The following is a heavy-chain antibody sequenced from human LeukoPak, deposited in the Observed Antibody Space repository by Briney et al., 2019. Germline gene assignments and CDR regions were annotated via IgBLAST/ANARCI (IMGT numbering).Heavy chain of an antibody. V-gene: IGHV3-23*01. Sequence: PGGSLRLSCGASGLTYSTSALRWVRQAQGKGLEWVSGISCSGVTTYYADTVKGRLTISKDNSENTVYLQMNSLRAEDTALYYCAKMGSAPYYDHFDYFDYRGQGTLVTVSS. D-gene: IGHD3-16*01. CDR2: ISCSGVTT. J-gene: IGHJ4*02. CDR1: GLTYSTSA. CDR3: AKMGSAPYYDHFDYFDY.